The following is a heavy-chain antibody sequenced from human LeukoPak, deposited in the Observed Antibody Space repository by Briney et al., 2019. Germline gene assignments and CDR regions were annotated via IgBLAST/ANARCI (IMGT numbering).Heavy chain of an antibody. D-gene: IGHD6-19*01. Sequence: GESLKISCKGSGYSFTSYWIGRVRQMPGKGLEGMGIIYPGDSDTRYSPSFQGQVTISADKSISTAYLQWSSLKASDTAMYYCARHMGPSVAGGDTFDYWGQGTLVTVSS. V-gene: IGHV5-51*01. J-gene: IGHJ4*02. CDR1: GYSFTSYW. CDR2: IYPGDSDT. CDR3: ARHMGPSVAGGDTFDY.